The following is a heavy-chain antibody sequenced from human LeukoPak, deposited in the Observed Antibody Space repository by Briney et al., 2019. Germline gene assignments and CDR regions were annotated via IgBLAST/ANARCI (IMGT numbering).Heavy chain of an antibody. V-gene: IGHV3-43D*03. J-gene: IGHJ4*02. Sequence: GGSLRLSCAASGFTFDDYAMHWVRQAPGKGLEWVSLISWDGGSTYYADSVKGRFTISRDNSKNSLYLQMDSLRAEDTALYYCAKDGGITGTTGRFDYWGQGTLVTVSS. D-gene: IGHD1-20*01. CDR1: GFTFDDYA. CDR3: AKDGGITGTTGRFDY. CDR2: ISWDGGST.